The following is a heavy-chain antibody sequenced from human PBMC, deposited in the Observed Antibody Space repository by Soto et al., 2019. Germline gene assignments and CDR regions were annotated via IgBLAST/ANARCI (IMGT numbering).Heavy chain of an antibody. D-gene: IGHD3-22*01. V-gene: IGHV4-34*01. CDR3: STRAYDTNGYYRFDP. CDR1: GGSFSGHS. Sequence: SETLSLTCAVYGGSFSGHSWTWIRQSPGKGLEWIGDINHSGRVNYSPSLKSRVTISPDTSKNQFSLTLSAVTAADTAMYYCSTRAYDTNGYYRFDPWGQGILVTVSS. CDR2: INHSGRV. J-gene: IGHJ5*01.